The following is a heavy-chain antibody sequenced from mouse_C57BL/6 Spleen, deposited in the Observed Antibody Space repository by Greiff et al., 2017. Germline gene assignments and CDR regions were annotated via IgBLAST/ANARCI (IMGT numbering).Heavy chain of an antibody. V-gene: IGHV14-4*01. D-gene: IGHD1-1*01. J-gene: IGHJ2*01. Sequence: VQLKQSGAELVRPGASVKLSCTASGFNIKDDYMHWVKQRPEQGLEWIGWIDPENGDTEYASKFQGKATITADTSSNTAYLQLSSLTSEDTAVYYCTRTPYGSSYVRYFDYWGQGTTLTVSS. CDR2: IDPENGDT. CDR1: GFNIKDDY. CDR3: TRTPYGSSYVRYFDY.